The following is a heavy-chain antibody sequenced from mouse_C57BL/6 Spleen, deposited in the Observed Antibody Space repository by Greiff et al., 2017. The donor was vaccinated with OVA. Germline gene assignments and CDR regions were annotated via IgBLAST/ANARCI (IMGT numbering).Heavy chain of an antibody. CDR1: GFSLTSYG. CDR3: ARTYYSKFYAMDY. D-gene: IGHD2-5*01. Sequence: VKLMESGPGLVQPSQSLSITCTVSGFSLTSYGVHWVRQSPGKGLEWLGVIWSGGSTDYNAAFISRLSISKDNSKSQVFFKMNSLQADDTAIYYCARTYYSKFYAMDYWGQGTSVTVSS. V-gene: IGHV2-2*01. J-gene: IGHJ4*01. CDR2: IWSGGST.